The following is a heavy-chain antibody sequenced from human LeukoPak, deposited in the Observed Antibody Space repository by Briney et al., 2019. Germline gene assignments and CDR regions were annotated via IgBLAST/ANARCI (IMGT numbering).Heavy chain of an antibody. D-gene: IGHD2-15*01. CDR1: GYTFTGFD. J-gene: IGHJ4*02. Sequence: SVKVSCKASGYTFTGFDINWVRQATGQGLEWMGWMNPNSGNTGYAQKFQGRVTFSRNTSVSTAYMELSSLRSEDTAVYYFARAANFYCTGGSCYGNWGQGTLVTVSS. V-gene: IGHV1-8*03. CDR2: MNPNSGNT. CDR3: ARAANFYCTGGSCYGN.